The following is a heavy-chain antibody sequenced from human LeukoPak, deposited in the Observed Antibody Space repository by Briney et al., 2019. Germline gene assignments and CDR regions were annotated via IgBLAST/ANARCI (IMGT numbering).Heavy chain of an antibody. CDR2: ISGSGGST. V-gene: IGHV3-23*01. CDR3: AKEKHSSGYNAFDI. Sequence: GGSLRLSCAASGFTFSSYALSWVRQAPGKGLEWVSGISGSGGSTYYADSVKVRFTISRDNSKNTLYLQMNSLRAEDTAVYYCAKEKHSSGYNAFDIWGQGTMVTVSS. CDR1: GFTFSSYA. J-gene: IGHJ3*02. D-gene: IGHD3-22*01.